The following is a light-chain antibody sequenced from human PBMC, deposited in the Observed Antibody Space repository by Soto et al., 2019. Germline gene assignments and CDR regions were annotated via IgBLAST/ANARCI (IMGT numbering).Light chain of an antibody. CDR2: EVS. J-gene: IGLJ1*01. Sequence: QSVLTQPASVSGSPGQSITISCTGTSSDVGGYNYVSWYQQHPGKAPKLMIYEVSNRPSGVSNRFSGSKSGHTASLTISGLQSEYEADYFCTSYTSSATLDVFGTGTKVTLL. CDR1: SSDVGGYNY. V-gene: IGLV2-14*01. CDR3: TSYTSSATLDV.